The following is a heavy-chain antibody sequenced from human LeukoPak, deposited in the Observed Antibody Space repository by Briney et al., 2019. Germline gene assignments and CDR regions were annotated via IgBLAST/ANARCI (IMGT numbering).Heavy chain of an antibody. J-gene: IGHJ6*03. Sequence: PGGSLRLSCATSGFTFDDYAMHWVRQAPGKGLEWVSGITWNSATIVYADSVKGRFTISRDNAKNSVYLQMNSLRAEDTAVYYCAKGRGVRFLEWLFENYYYMDVWGKGTTVTVSS. CDR1: GFTFDDYA. CDR3: AKGRGVRFLEWLFENYYYMDV. D-gene: IGHD3-3*01. CDR2: ITWNSATI. V-gene: IGHV3-9*01.